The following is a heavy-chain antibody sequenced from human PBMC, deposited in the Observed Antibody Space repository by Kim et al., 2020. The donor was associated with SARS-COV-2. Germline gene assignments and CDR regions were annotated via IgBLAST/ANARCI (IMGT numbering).Heavy chain of an antibody. J-gene: IGHJ6*02. CDR1: GGSISSYY. CDR3: ARDRDRGAYCGGDCYPPSCGMDV. D-gene: IGHD2-21*02. V-gene: IGHV4-59*01. Sequence: SETLSLTCTVSGGSISSYYWSWIRQPPGKGLEWIGYIYYSGRTNYNPSLKSRVTISVDTSKNQFSLKLSSVTAADTAVYYCARDRDRGAYCGGDCYPPSCGMDVWGQGTTVTVSS. CDR2: IYYSGRT.